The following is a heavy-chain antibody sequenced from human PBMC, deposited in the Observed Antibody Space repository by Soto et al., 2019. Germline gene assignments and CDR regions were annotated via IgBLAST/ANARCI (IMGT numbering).Heavy chain of an antibody. CDR2: ISAYNGNT. CDR1: GYTFTSYG. V-gene: IGHV1-18*01. Sequence: QVQLVQSGAEVKKPGASVKVSCKASGYTFTSYGISWVRQAPGQGLEWMGWISAYNGNTNYAQKLQGRVTMTTDTSTSPAYMELRSLRADDTAVYYCARERGSSYYDFWSGPGYYYYMDVWGKGTTVTVSS. D-gene: IGHD3-3*01. J-gene: IGHJ6*03. CDR3: ARERGSSYYDFWSGPGYYYYMDV.